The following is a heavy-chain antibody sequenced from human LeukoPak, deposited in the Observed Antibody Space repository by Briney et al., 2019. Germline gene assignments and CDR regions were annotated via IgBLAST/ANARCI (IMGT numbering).Heavy chain of an antibody. CDR1: GFTFSTYW. CDR2: INQGGSES. V-gene: IGHV3-7*03. J-gene: IGHJ6*03. D-gene: IGHD1-26*01. CDR3: AKDDGGSYYIYYYYMDV. Sequence: GGSLRLSCAAPGFTFSTYWMTWVRQAPGKGLEWVANINQGGSESYYVDSVKGRFTISRDNSKNTLYLQMNSLRAEDTAVYYCAKDDGGSYYIYYYYMDVWGKGTTVTISS.